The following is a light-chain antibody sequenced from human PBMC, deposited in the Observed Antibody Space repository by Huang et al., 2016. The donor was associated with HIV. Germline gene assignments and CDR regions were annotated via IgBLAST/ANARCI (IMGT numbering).Light chain of an antibody. CDR2: KSS. V-gene: IGKV1-5*03. Sequence: DIQMTQSPSTLSASVGDRVTLTCRARQSISYWLAWYQQKPGKSPHLLIYKSSSLQSGVPSRFSGSGSGTEFTLTISSLQPDDFASYYCQQYHSYSWTFGQGTKVEIK. J-gene: IGKJ1*01. CDR1: QSISYW. CDR3: QQYHSYSWT.